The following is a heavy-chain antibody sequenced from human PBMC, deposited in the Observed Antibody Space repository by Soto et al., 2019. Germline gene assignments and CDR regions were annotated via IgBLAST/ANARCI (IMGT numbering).Heavy chain of an antibody. V-gene: IGHV3-53*04. CDR3: ARDTRVGSFDI. CDR1: EFNVRSND. CDR2: IYSGGST. J-gene: IGHJ3*02. D-gene: IGHD3-10*01. Sequence: PGGSQRVSCAAAEFNVRSNDMSWVRQAPGKGLEWVSVIYSGGSTYYADSVKGRFTISRHNSKNTLYLQMNSLRAEDTAVYYCARDTRVGSFDIWGQGTMVTVSS.